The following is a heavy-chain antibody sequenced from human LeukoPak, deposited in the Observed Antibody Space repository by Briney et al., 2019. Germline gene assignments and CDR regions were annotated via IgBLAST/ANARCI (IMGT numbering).Heavy chain of an antibody. CDR1: GFTVSTNY. D-gene: IGHD4-17*01. CDR3: ARGFRSVTTWGYFDY. CDR2: IYSGGNA. V-gene: IGHV3-66*01. Sequence: GGSLRLSCAASGFTVSTNYISWVRQAPGKGLEWVSLIYSGGNAYHADSVKGRFTISRDNSKNTLYLQMNSLTAEDTAVYYCARGFRSVTTWGYFDYWGQGTLVTVSS. J-gene: IGHJ4*02.